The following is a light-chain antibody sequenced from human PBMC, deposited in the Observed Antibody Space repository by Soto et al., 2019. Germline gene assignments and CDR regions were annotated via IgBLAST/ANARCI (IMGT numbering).Light chain of an antibody. Sequence: QSVLTQPRSVSGSPGQSVTISCTGTSSDVGGYNYVSWYQHHPGKAPKVMIYDVSKRPSGVPDRFSGSKSGNTASLTISGLQAEDEADYYCCSYAGSYTYVFGTGTKVTV. CDR1: SSDVGGYNY. J-gene: IGLJ1*01. V-gene: IGLV2-11*01. CDR2: DVS. CDR3: CSYAGSYTYV.